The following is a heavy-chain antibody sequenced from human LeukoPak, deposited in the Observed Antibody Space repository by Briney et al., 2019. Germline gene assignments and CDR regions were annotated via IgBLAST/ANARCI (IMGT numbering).Heavy chain of an antibody. Sequence: ASVKVSCKASGYTFVGYYLHWVRQAPGQGLEWMGGIIPIFGTANYAQKFQGRVTITTDESTSTAYMELSSLRSEDTAVYYCAREEGRGSYAFDYWGQGTLVTVSS. V-gene: IGHV1-69*05. J-gene: IGHJ4*02. D-gene: IGHD1-26*01. CDR1: GYTFVGYY. CDR2: IIPIFGTA. CDR3: AREEGRGSYAFDY.